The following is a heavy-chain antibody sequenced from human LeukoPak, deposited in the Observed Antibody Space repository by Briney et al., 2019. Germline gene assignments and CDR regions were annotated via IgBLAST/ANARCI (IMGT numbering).Heavy chain of an antibody. CDR1: GFTFSSYG. V-gene: IGHV3-30*02. Sequence: GGSLRLSCAASGFTFSSYGMHWVRQAPGKGLEWVSFIRYDGSNKYYADSVKGRFTISRDNSKNTLYLQMNSLRAEDTAVYYCAKAGGDGWFGELSQYFDYWGKGTLVTVSS. CDR3: AKAGGDGWFGELSQYFDY. J-gene: IGHJ4*02. CDR2: IRYDGSNK. D-gene: IGHD3-10*01.